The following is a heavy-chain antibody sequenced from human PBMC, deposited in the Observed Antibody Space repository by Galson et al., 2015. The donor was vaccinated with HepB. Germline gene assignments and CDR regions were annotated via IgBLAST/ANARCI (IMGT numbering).Heavy chain of an antibody. CDR2: IRTNYYRATT. D-gene: IGHD1-26*01. J-gene: IGHJ4*02. CDR1: GFIIRDYP. CDR3: TRTTTPDSGNWPYFDY. V-gene: IGHV3-49*04. Sequence: SLRLSCASSGFIIRDYPMSWVRQAPGGGLEWLSFIRTNYYRATTDYAPSVKGRFTTSRDDSKNIAYLEMNSLQVDDTAVYYCTRTTTPDSGNWPYFDYWGQGVLVTVSS.